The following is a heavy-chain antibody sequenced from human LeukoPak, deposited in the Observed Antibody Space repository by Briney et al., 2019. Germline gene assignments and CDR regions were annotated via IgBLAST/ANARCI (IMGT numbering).Heavy chain of an antibody. Sequence: SVKVSCKASGGTFSSYAISWVRQAPGQGLEWMGGIIPVFGTANYAQKFQGRVTITADESTSTAYMELSSLRSEDTAVYYCARGGPYDYVWGSYRPDFDYWGQGTLVTVSS. CDR1: GGTFSSYA. V-gene: IGHV1-69*13. CDR3: ARGGPYDYVWGSYRPDFDY. CDR2: IIPVFGTA. J-gene: IGHJ4*02. D-gene: IGHD3-16*02.